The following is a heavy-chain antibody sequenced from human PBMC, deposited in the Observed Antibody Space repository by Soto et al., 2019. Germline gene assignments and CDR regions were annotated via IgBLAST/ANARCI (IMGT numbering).Heavy chain of an antibody. CDR2: IKSKSAGGTT. V-gene: IGHV3-15*01. J-gene: IGHJ4*02. CDR1: GFTFTNAW. CDR3: AKNQWELLH. D-gene: IGHD1-26*01. Sequence: GGSLRLSCVASGFTFTNAWMSWVRQAPGKGLECVARIKSKSAGGTTDYASPVKGRFTISRDSSQNTLYLQMNSLRVDDTAIYLCAKNQWELLHWGQGTLVTVSS.